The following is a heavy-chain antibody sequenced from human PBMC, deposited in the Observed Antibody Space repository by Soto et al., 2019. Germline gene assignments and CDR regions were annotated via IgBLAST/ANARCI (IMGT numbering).Heavy chain of an antibody. CDR2: INSSGGST. J-gene: IGHJ4*02. CDR1: GYSLISHY. V-gene: IGHV1-46*03. D-gene: IGHD5-12*01. CDR3: ARDKVSGYGSFDC. Sequence: ASVKVSCEASGYSLISHYMHWVRQAPGQGLEWMGIINSSGGSTSYAQKFQGRVTMTRDTSMSTVYMELSSLRSEDTAVYYCARDKVSGYGSFDCWGQGTLVTVSS.